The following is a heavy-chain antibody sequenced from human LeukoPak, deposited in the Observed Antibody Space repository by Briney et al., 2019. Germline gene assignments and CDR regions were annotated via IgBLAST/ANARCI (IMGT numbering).Heavy chain of an antibody. V-gene: IGHV3-33*01. CDR1: GFTFSSYG. J-gene: IGHJ2*01. Sequence: GGSLRLSCAASGFTFSSYGMHWVRQAPGKGLEWVAVIWYDGSNKYYADSVKGRFTISRDNSKNTLYLQMNSLRAEDTAVYYCARAGYSSSWLPEVNWYFDLWGRGTLVTVSS. D-gene: IGHD6-13*01. CDR2: IWYDGSNK. CDR3: ARAGYSSSWLPEVNWYFDL.